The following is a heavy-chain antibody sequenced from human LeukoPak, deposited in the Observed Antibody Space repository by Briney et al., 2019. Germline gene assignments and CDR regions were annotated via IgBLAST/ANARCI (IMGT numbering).Heavy chain of an antibody. D-gene: IGHD3-3*01. CDR3: ARGENYDFWTTYYTWGHYYYYYYMDV. CDR2: VTNSGLTK. Sequence: GGSLRLSCAASGFTFNNYYMSWIRQAPGKGLEWLSYVTNSGLTKYYAASVRGRFTISRDNAKNSVYLQMDSLRAEDTAVYYCARGENYDFWTTYYTWGHYYYYYYMDVWGQGTTVTVSS. CDR1: GFTFNNYY. V-gene: IGHV3-11*04. J-gene: IGHJ6*03.